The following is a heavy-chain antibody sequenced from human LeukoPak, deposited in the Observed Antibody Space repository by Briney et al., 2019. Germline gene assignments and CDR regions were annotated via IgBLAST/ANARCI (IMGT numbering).Heavy chain of an antibody. V-gene: IGHV4-61*09. CDR2: IYTTGST. Sequence: SETLSLTCTVSGGSISSDSYYWSWIRQPAGKGLEWIGHIYTTGSTNYNPSLKSRVTISVDTSKNQFSLKLSSVSAADTAVYYCVRGMSIVVVPAGSVYGSYFDFWGQGTLVTVSS. D-gene: IGHD2-2*01. CDR3: VRGMSIVVVPAGSVYGSYFDF. CDR1: GGSISSDSYY. J-gene: IGHJ4*02.